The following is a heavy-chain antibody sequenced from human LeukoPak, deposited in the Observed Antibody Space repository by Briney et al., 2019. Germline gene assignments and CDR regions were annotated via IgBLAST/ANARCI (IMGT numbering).Heavy chain of an antibody. V-gene: IGHV3-23*01. D-gene: IGHD3-22*01. J-gene: IGHJ4*02. Sequence: RPGGSLRLSCAVSGITLSNYGMSWVRQAPGKRLEWVAGISDSGGRTNYADSVKGRFTISRDNPKNTLYLQMNSLRAEDTAVYFCAKRGVVIRVILVGFHKEAYYFDSWGQGALVTVSS. CDR3: AKRGVVIRVILVGFHKEAYYFDS. CDR1: GITLSNYG. CDR2: ISDSGGRT.